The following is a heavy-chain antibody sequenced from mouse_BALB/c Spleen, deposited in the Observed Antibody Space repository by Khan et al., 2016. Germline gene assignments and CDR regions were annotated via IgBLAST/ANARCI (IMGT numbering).Heavy chain of an antibody. Sequence: EVQLQESGPGLVKPSQSLSLTCTVTGYSITSDYAWNWIRQFPGNKLEWMGYISYSGSTRYYPSLKSRISFTRDTSKNQFFLQLNSVTTEDTATFYGARTPTTYYAWDHWGQGTSVTVAS. J-gene: IGHJ4*01. D-gene: IGHD2-12*01. CDR3: ARTPTTYYAWDH. V-gene: IGHV3-2*02. CDR2: ISYSGST. CDR1: GYSITSDYA.